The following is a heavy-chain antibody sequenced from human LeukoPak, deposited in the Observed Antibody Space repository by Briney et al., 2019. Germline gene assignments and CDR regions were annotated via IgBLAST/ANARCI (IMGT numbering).Heavy chain of an antibody. D-gene: IGHD6-13*01. CDR2: IRYDGSNK. Sequence: GGSLRLSCAASGFTVSSNYMSWVRQAPGKGLEWVAFIRYDGSNKYYADSVKGRFTISRDNSKNTLYLQMNSLRAEDTAVYYCAKEKERAAAVPYYMDVWGKGTTVTVSS. CDR1: GFTVSSNY. CDR3: AKEKERAAAVPYYMDV. V-gene: IGHV3-30*02. J-gene: IGHJ6*03.